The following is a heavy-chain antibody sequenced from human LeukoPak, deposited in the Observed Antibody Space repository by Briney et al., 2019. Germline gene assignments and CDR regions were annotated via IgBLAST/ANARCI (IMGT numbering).Heavy chain of an antibody. V-gene: IGHV5-51*01. Sequence: GESLQISCKVSGYSFISYCIGWVRQMPGKGLEWMGIIYPGDSGPTYSPSFQGQVTISVDKSINTACLQWSSLQASDTAMYYCGMSGDRVPLQDDVFDVWGQGTMVTVST. CDR1: GYSFISYC. J-gene: IGHJ3*01. D-gene: IGHD1-26*01. CDR2: IYPGDSGP. CDR3: GMSGDRVPLQDDVFDV.